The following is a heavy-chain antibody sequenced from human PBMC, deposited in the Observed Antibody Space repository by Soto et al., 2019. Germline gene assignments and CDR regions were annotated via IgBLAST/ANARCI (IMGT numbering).Heavy chain of an antibody. D-gene: IGHD3-9*01. J-gene: IGHJ5*02. Sequence: SETLSLTCTVSGGSISSGGYYWSWIRQHPGKGLEWIGYIYYSGSTYYNPSLKSRVTISVDTSKNQFSLKLSSVTAADTAVYYCARDRCYDILTGPWGRWFDPWGQGTLVTVSS. CDR3: ARDRCYDILTGPWGRWFDP. CDR2: IYYSGST. V-gene: IGHV4-31*03. CDR1: GGSISSGGYY.